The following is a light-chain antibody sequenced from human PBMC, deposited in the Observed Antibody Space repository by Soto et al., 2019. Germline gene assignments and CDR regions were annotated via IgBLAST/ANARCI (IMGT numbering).Light chain of an antibody. CDR2: FAS. V-gene: IGKV3-15*01. CDR1: QTVYNN. J-gene: IGKJ4*01. CDR3: QNYTAWPLT. Sequence: IVMTQSPATLSVSPGEKATLSCRASQTVYNNLAWYQQKPGQAPRLLVYFASTRATGIPARFSGSGSGTGFFPTISRLQSEDFAFYYCQNYTAWPLTFGGGTKGETK.